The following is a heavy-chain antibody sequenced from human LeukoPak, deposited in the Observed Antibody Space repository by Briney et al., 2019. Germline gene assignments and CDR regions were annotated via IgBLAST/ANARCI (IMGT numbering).Heavy chain of an antibody. J-gene: IGHJ4*02. D-gene: IGHD6-13*01. V-gene: IGHV4-31*03. CDR3: ARAQQLLNPFDY. CDR2: IYYSGST. CDR1: GGSISSGGYY. Sequence: SQTLSLTRTVSGGSISSGGYYWSWIRQHPGKGLEWIGYIYYSGSTYYNPSLKSRVTISVDTSKNQFSLKLSSVTAADTAVYYCARAQQLLNPFDYWGQGTLVTVSS.